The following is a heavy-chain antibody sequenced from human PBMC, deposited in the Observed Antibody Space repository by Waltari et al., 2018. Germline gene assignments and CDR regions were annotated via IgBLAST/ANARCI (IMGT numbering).Heavy chain of an antibody. CDR2: IMTDGREE. CDR3: VRDQWFAFDI. D-gene: IGHD3-22*01. J-gene: IGHJ3*02. V-gene: IGHV3-7*01. CDR1: GFTLSNYW. Sequence: EVQLVESGGGLVQPGGSLRLSCAASGFTLSNYWMSWVRQATVKGLVWVANIMTDGREEYYVDSVRGRFTISRDNAKNSLYLQMNSLRPEDTAVYYCVRDQWFAFDIWGQGTMVTVSS.